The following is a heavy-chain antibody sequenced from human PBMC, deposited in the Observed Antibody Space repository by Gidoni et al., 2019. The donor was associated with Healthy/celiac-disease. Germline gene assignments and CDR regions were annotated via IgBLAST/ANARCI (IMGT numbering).Heavy chain of an antibody. D-gene: IGHD2-8*01. CDR2: ISGSGGST. Sequence: VQPGGSLRLSCAASGFTFSSYAMSWVRQAPGKGLEWVSAISGSGGSTYYADSVKGRFTISRDNSKNTLYLQMNSLRAEDTAVYYCAKSPRGHCTNGVCYTPRGSSVGDNWFDPWGQGTLVTVSS. CDR3: AKSPRGHCTNGVCYTPRGSSVGDNWFDP. J-gene: IGHJ5*02. CDR1: GFTFSSYA. V-gene: IGHV3-23*01.